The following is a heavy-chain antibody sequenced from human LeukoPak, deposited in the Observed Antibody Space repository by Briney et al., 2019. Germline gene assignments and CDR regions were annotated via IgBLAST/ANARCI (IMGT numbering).Heavy chain of an antibody. D-gene: IGHD6-13*01. Sequence: ASVKVSCKASGYTFTTNGISWVRQAPGQGLEWMGWISANNGNTNYAQKFQGRVTMTTVTSTNTAYVELRSLRSDDTAVYYCARTYSSYFSSSEFDYWGQGTLVTVSS. CDR1: GYTFTTNG. J-gene: IGHJ4*02. CDR2: ISANNGNT. CDR3: ARTYSSYFSSSEFDY. V-gene: IGHV1-18*01.